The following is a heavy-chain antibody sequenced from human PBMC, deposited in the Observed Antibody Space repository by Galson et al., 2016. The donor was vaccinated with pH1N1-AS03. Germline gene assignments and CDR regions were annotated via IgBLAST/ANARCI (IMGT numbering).Heavy chain of an antibody. CDR1: GFTFTDYW. CDR3: AREYSGFDPNDYYGMDV. V-gene: IGHV3-74*03. J-gene: IGHJ6*02. Sequence: SLRLSCAVSGFTFTDYWMHWVRHVPGKGPVWVSRIKSDGTSTTYTDSVKGRFTISRDNAKNRLYLQMNSLRVEDTAVYYCAREYSGFDPNDYYGMDVWGQGTTVTVSS. D-gene: IGHD5-12*01. CDR2: IKSDGTST.